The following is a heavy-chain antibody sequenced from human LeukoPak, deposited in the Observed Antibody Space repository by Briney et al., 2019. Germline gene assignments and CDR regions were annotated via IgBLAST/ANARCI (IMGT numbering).Heavy chain of an antibody. J-gene: IGHJ3*02. D-gene: IGHD3-10*01. V-gene: IGHV4-4*07. Sequence: SETLSLTCTVSGGSISSFYWGWIRQPAGKGLEWIGRIYTSGSTHYNPSLQSRVTMSVDTSRNQFSLKLNSVTAADTAVYYCAKSNGYGLVDIWGQGTMVTVSS. CDR3: AKSNGYGLVDI. CDR1: GGSISSFY. CDR2: IYTSGST.